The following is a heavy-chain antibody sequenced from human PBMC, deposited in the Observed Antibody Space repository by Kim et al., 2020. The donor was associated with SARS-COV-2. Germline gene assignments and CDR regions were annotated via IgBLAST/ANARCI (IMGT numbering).Heavy chain of an antibody. Sequence: ADSVKGRFTISRDNAKNSLYLQMNSLRAEDTAVYYCARDGSSSSDYFFDYWGQGTLVTVSS. D-gene: IGHD6-6*01. J-gene: IGHJ4*02. CDR3: ARDGSSSSDYFFDY. V-gene: IGHV3-48*03.